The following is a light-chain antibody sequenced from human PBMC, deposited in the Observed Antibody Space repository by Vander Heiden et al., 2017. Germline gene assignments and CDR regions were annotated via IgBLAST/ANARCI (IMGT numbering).Light chain of an antibody. Sequence: QSALTQPRAVSGSLGPSLTLSCPATSSDAGCGYNHVSWYQQHPGKVPKLIIYEVFKRPSGVPTRFSASKSGNTASLTISGLQADDEADYYCCSFAGTITWLLGGGTKLTVL. J-gene: IGLJ3*02. CDR2: EVF. V-gene: IGLV2-11*01. CDR1: SSDAGCGYNH. CDR3: CSFAGTITWL.